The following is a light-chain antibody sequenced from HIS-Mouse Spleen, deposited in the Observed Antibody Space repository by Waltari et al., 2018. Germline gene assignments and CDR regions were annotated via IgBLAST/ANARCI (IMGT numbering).Light chain of an antibody. V-gene: IGLV3-21*03. CDR1: NIGSKS. CDR3: QVWDSSSDHVV. Sequence: SYVLTQPPSVSVAPGKTARITCGGNNIGSKSVHWYQQKPGQAPVLVVYDDSDRPSGSPARFSGANSGNTATLTISRVEAGEEADYYCQVWDSSSDHVVFGGGTKLTVL. J-gene: IGLJ2*01. CDR2: DDS.